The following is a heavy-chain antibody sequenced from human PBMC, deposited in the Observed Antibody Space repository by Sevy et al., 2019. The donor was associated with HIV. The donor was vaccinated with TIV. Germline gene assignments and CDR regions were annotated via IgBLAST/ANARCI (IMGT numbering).Heavy chain of an antibody. D-gene: IGHD2-2*02. J-gene: IGHJ4*02. CDR1: GYTLTEMS. V-gene: IGHV1-24*01. CDR3: ATGFPGEYTECGSIRCYTDYFDH. CDR2: FDPEDGET. Sequence: ASVKVSCKVSGYTLTEMSMHWVRQAPGKGLEWMGGFDPEDGETIYAQKFQGRVSMTEDTSTDTAYMELSSLRSEDTAVYYCATGFPGEYTECGSIRCYTDYFDHWGQGTLVTVSS.